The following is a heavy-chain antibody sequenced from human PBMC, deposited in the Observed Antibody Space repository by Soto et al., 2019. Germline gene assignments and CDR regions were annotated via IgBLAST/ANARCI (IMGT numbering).Heavy chain of an antibody. D-gene: IGHD1-1*01. V-gene: IGHV4-31*03. Sequence: SETLSLTCTVSGGSISSGGYYWSWIRQHPGKGLEWIGYIYYSGSTYYNPSLKSRVTISVDTSKNQFSLKLSSVTAADTAVYYCARNVHYYYYMDVWGKGTTVTVSS. CDR3: ARNVHYYYYMDV. CDR2: IYYSGST. CDR1: GGSISSGGYY. J-gene: IGHJ6*03.